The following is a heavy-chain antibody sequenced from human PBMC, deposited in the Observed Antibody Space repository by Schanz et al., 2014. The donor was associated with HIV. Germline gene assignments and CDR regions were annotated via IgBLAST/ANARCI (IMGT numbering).Heavy chain of an antibody. V-gene: IGHV1-2*02. CDR1: GYTFTGYY. Sequence: QVPLVQSGAEVKKPGASVKVSCKASGYTFTGYYMHWVRQAPGQGLEWMGWINPNSGGTNYAQKFQGRVTMTRDTSISTADMELSRLRSDDTAVYYCARDQNVISMVRGVMGGVDYWGQGTLVTVSS. J-gene: IGHJ4*02. D-gene: IGHD3-10*01. CDR2: INPNSGGT. CDR3: ARDQNVISMVRGVMGGVDY.